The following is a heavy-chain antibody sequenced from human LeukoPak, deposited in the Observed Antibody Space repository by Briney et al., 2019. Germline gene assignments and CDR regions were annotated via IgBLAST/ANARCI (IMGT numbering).Heavy chain of an antibody. CDR3: ARRRGMAARNWFDP. J-gene: IGHJ5*02. CDR1: GGSISSSSYY. CDR2: IYYSGST. Sequence: SETLSLTCTVSGGSISSSSYYWGWIRQPPGKGLEWIGSIYYSGSTYYNPSLKSRVTISVDTSKNQFSLKLSSVTAADTAVYYCARRRGMAARNWFDPWGQGTLVTVSS. V-gene: IGHV4-39*07. D-gene: IGHD6-6*01.